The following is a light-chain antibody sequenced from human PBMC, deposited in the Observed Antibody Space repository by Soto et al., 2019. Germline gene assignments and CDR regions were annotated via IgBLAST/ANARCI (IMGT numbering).Light chain of an antibody. V-gene: IGLV1-40*01. CDR2: ANS. J-gene: IGLJ2*01. CDR3: QSYDSSLSGSV. CDR1: SSNIGAGYD. Sequence: QTVVTQPPSVSGAPGRSVTISCTGSSSNIGAGYDVHWYQQLPGTAPKLLIYANSNRPSGVPDRFSGSKSGTSASLAITGLQAEDEADYYCQSYDSSLSGSVFGGGTQLTVL.